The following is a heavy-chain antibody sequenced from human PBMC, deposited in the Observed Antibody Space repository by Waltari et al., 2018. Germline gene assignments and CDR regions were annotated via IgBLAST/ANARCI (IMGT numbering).Heavy chain of an antibody. D-gene: IGHD3-3*01. CDR2: ISGSGCST. J-gene: IGHJ4*02. CDR1: GFTFSSYA. Sequence: EVQLLESGGGLVQPGGSLRLSCAASGFTFSSYAMSWVRQAPGKGLEWVSAISGSGCSTCYAVSVKGPFTIPRDNSKNTLYLQMNSLRAEDTAVYYCARTRITIFGVVIIDYFDYWGQGTLVTVSS. CDR3: ARTRITIFGVVIIDYFDY. V-gene: IGHV3-23*01.